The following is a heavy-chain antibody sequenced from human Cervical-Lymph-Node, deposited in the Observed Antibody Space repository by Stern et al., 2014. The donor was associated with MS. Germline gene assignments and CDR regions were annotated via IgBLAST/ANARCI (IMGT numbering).Heavy chain of an antibody. Sequence: VQLVQSGAEVKMPGSSVKVSCTASGDTFINFGISWVRQAPGQGLEWMGGFIPCFGTTEYVEKFQGRLTINAGESATTVYMELSSLRSEDTAVYYCARDNDDNGMDVWGQGTTVIVSS. V-gene: IGHV1-69*01. CDR3: ARDNDDNGMDV. CDR2: FIPCFGTT. CDR1: GDTFINFG. D-gene: IGHD1-1*01. J-gene: IGHJ6*02.